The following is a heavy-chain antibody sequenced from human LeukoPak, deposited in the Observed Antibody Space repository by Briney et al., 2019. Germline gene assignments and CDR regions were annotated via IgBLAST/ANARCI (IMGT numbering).Heavy chain of an antibody. Sequence: PGGSLRLSSAASGFTSFRYWLCSGCPAPGEGLEGVANMNQDGSEKQYVDSVQCRITIFRDIAKNSLYLQMNSLRAEDTATYHCARVVYQFAYWGKGTLVTVSS. CDR3: ARVVYQFAY. CDR2: MNQDGSEK. V-gene: IGHV3-7*04. J-gene: IGHJ4*02. D-gene: IGHD2-2*01. CDR1: GFTSFRYW.